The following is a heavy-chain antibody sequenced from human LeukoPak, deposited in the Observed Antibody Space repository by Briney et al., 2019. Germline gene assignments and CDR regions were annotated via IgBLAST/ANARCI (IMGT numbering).Heavy chain of an antibody. D-gene: IGHD5/OR15-5a*01. Sequence: PSETLSLTCTVSGCSLSSSSYYWGWPRQPPGTGLEWLGSIYYSGINYYNPPLKSLVTISVNTSKNQFSLTLVHVTATDAAVYFCAGDQNSVAWSYWWGQGTLVTVSS. V-gene: IGHV4-39*01. CDR3: AGDQNSVAWSYW. CDR1: GCSLSSSSYY. J-gene: IGHJ4*02. CDR2: IYYSGIN.